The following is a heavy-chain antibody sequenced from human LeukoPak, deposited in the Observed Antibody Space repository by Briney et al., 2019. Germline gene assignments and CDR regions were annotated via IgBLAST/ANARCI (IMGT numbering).Heavy chain of an antibody. J-gene: IGHJ6*04. V-gene: IGHV3-7*01. CDR3: ARDLAAWDV. CDR2: INPDGSEK. CDR1: GFTFSNYW. Sequence: GGSLRLSCAASGFTFSNYWMSWVRQAPGNGLEWVANINPDGSEKYSVDSVTGRFTISRDNAENTVFLQMNSLRAEDSAVYYCARDLAAWDVWGKGTTVTVSS.